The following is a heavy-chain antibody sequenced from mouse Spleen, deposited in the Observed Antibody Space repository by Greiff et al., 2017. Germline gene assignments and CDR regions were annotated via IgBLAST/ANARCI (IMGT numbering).Heavy chain of an antibody. Sequence: EVMLVESGGGLVQSGRSLRLSCATSGFTFSDFYMEWVRQAPGKGLEWIAASRNKANDYTTEYSASVKGRFIVSRDTSQSILYLQMNALRAEDTAIYYCAREIYLGYFDVWGTGTTVTVSS. CDR2: SRNKANDYTT. CDR3: AREIYLGYFDV. V-gene: IGHV7-1*01. CDR1: GFTFSDFY. J-gene: IGHJ1*03. D-gene: IGHD5-1*01.